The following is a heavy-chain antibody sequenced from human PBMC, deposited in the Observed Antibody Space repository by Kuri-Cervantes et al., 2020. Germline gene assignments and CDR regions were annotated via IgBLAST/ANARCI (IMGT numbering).Heavy chain of an antibody. CDR1: GGSFSGYY. CDR3: ARHGEWFDY. Sequence: SETLSLTCAVYGGSFSGYYWSWIRQPPGKGLESIGEINHSGSTNYNPSLKSRVTISVDTSKNQFSLKLSSVTAADTAVYYCARHGEWFDYWGQGTLVTVSS. J-gene: IGHJ4*02. V-gene: IGHV4-34*01. D-gene: IGHD3-10*01. CDR2: INHSGST.